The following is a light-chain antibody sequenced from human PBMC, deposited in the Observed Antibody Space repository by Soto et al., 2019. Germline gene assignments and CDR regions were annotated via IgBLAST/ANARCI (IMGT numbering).Light chain of an antibody. CDR2: AAS. CDR1: QNINSY. CDR3: HQSYDIPT. Sequence: DIQMTQSPSSLSASVGDRVTITCRARQNINSYLNWYQQKPRKAPKLLIYAASSLQSAVPSRFSGSGSGTDFTLTVSSLQPEDFATYYCHQSYDIPTFGQGTRLEIK. J-gene: IGKJ5*01. V-gene: IGKV1-39*01.